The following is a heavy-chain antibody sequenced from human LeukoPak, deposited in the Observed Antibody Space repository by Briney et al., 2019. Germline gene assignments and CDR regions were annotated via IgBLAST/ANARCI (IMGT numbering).Heavy chain of an antibody. CDR3: ARSPEQQLVWRGWFDP. V-gene: IGHV1-46*01. CDR2: INPSGGST. Sequence: GASVKVSCKASGYTFTSYYMHWVRQAPGQGLEWMGIINPSGGSTSYAQKFQGRVTMTRDMSTSTVYMELSSLRSEDTAVYSCARSPEQQLVWRGWFDPWGQGTLVTVSS. CDR1: GYTFTSYY. D-gene: IGHD6-13*01. J-gene: IGHJ5*02.